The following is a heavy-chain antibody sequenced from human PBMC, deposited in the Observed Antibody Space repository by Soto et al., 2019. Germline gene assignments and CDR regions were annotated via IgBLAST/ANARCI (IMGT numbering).Heavy chain of an antibody. D-gene: IGHD2-2*01. CDR1: GFTFGDYA. V-gene: IGHV3-49*04. Sequence: GGSLRLSCTASGFTFGDYAMSWVRQAPGKGLEWVGFIRSKAYGGTTEYAASVKGRFTISRDNFKNTLYLQMNSLRAEDTAVYYCARDISGGPADYSFDYWGQGTLVTVSS. CDR2: IRSKAYGGTT. CDR3: ARDISGGPADYSFDY. J-gene: IGHJ4*02.